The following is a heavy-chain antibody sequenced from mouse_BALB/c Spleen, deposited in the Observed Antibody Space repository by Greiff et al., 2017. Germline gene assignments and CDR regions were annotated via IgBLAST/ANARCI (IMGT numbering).Heavy chain of an antibody. Sequence: EVKLVESGGGLVKPGGSLKLSCAASGFTFSSYAMSWVRQSPEKRLEWVAEISSGGSYTYYPDTVTGRFTISRDNAKNTLYLEMSSLRSEDTAMYYCARYYGNRFDYWGQGTTLTVSS. D-gene: IGHD2-1*01. J-gene: IGHJ2*01. V-gene: IGHV5-9-4*01. CDR1: GFTFSSYA. CDR3: ARYYGNRFDY. CDR2: ISSGGSYT.